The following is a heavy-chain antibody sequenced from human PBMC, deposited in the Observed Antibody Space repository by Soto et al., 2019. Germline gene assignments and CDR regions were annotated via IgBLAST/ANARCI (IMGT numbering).Heavy chain of an antibody. Sequence: QITLKESGPTLVKPTQTLTLTCTFSGFSLSTSGVGVGWIRQPPGKALEWLALIYWDDDKRYSPSLENRLTITKHTSNNQVVLTMTNMDPVHTATYYCAHRPPSMIRGIGLDYWGQGTLVTVSS. CDR2: IYWDDDK. J-gene: IGHJ4*02. D-gene: IGHD3-10*01. V-gene: IGHV2-5*02. CDR1: GFSLSTSGVG. CDR3: AHRPPSMIRGIGLDY.